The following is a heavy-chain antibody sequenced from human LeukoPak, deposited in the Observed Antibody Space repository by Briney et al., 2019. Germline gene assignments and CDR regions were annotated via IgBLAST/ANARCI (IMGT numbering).Heavy chain of an antibody. Sequence: GGSLRLSCAASRFTFSSYAMSWVRQAPGKGLEWVANIKQHGTEKYYVDSVKGRFTISRDDAKKSVYLQMNSLRAEDTAVYYCASDGGPFDHWGQGILVTVAS. CDR3: ASDGGPFDH. J-gene: IGHJ4*02. CDR1: RFTFSSYA. D-gene: IGHD3-16*01. CDR2: IKQHGTEK. V-gene: IGHV3-7*01.